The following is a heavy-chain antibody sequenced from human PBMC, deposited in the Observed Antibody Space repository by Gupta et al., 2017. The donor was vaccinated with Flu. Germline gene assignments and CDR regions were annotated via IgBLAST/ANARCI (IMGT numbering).Heavy chain of an antibody. CDR3: ARHPTEVRSNGYFDL. Sequence: QLQLQESSPGLVKPSETLSLTCTVSDGSINESSHYWAWIRQSPGKGLEWIASIFYSGSTYYNPSLKSRAVISLDTSKNQFSLKLGSMTATDTAVYYCARHPTEVRSNGYFDLWGRGALVTVSA. J-gene: IGHJ2*01. CDR1: DGSINESSHY. D-gene: IGHD3-10*01. CDR2: IFYSGST. V-gene: IGHV4-39*01.